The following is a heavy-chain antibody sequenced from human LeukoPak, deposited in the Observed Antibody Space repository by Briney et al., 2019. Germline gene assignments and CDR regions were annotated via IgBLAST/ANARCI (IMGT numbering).Heavy chain of an antibody. Sequence: PGGSLTLSCAGCGRSITEAWMSWVRQAPGQGLEWVGRVKSKSDCWTKDYAEPVRGRFTISRDDSKNTLYLQMNRLQVKGTAIYFCRLWSGESAGGYWGQGALVTASS. CDR3: RLWSGESAGGY. CDR1: GRSITEAW. J-gene: IGHJ4*02. V-gene: IGHV3-15*01. D-gene: IGHD3-10*01. CDR2: VKSKSDCWTK.